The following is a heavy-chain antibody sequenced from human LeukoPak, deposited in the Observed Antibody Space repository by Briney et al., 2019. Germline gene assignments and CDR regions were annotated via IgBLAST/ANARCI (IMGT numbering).Heavy chain of an antibody. CDR2: IYYSGST. J-gene: IGHJ4*02. Sequence: PSETLSLTCTVSGGSISSHYWSWIRQPPGKGLEWIGYIYYSGSTNYNPSLKSRVTISVDTSKNQFSLKLSSVTAADTAAYYCARNIGFDYWGQGTLVTVSS. CDR3: ARNIGFDY. D-gene: IGHD2/OR15-2a*01. V-gene: IGHV4-59*11. CDR1: GGSISSHY.